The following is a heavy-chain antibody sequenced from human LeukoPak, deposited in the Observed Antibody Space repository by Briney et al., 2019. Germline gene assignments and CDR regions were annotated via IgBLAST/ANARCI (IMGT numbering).Heavy chain of an antibody. Sequence: PSETLSLTCTVSGGSISSSSYYWGWIRQPPGKGLEWIGSIYYSGSTYYNPSLKSRVTISVDTSKNQLSLKLSSVTAADTAVYYCASLPPYCSSTSCYEEDYYYYVDVWGKGTTVTVSS. CDR2: IYYSGST. D-gene: IGHD2-2*01. V-gene: IGHV4-39*01. J-gene: IGHJ6*03. CDR3: ASLPPYCSSTSCYEEDYYYYVDV. CDR1: GGSISSSSYY.